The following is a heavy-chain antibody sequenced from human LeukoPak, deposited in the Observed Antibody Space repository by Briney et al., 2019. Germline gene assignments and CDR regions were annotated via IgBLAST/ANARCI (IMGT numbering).Heavy chain of an antibody. CDR1: GGSISSSSYY. D-gene: IGHD7-27*01. CDR2: IYYSGST. V-gene: IGHV4-39*01. CDR3: ARRTRLGAFDF. Sequence: SETLSLTCTVSGGSISSSSYYWGWIRQPPGKGLEWIGSIYYSGSTYYNPSLKSRVTISVDASKNQFSLKLSSVTAADTAVYYCARRTRLGAFDFWGQGTMVTVSS. J-gene: IGHJ3*01.